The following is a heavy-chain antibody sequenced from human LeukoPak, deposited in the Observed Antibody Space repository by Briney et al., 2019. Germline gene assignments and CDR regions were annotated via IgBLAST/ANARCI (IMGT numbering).Heavy chain of an antibody. J-gene: IGHJ4*02. CDR2: IIPILGIA. D-gene: IGHD6-13*01. CDR3: ARDPIAAAGTSHLGY. Sequence: ASVKVSCKASGGTFSSYAISWVRQAPGQGLEWMGRIIPILGIANYAQKFQGRVTITADKSTSTAYMELSSLRSEDTAVYYCARDPIAAAGTSHLGYWGQGTLVTVSS. V-gene: IGHV1-69*04. CDR1: GGTFSSYA.